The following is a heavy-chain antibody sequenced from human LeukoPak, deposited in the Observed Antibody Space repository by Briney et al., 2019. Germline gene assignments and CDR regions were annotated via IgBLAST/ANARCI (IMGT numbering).Heavy chain of an antibody. CDR2: IYYSGST. V-gene: IGHV4-31*03. CDR3: ASGRFGAYYFDY. J-gene: IGHJ4*02. Sequence: SQTLSLTCTVSGGSISSGGYCWSWIRQHPGKGLEWIGYIYYSGSTYYNPSLKSRVTISVDTSKNQFSLKLSSVTAADTAVYYCASGRFGAYYFDYWGQGTLVTVSS. CDR1: GGSISSGGYC. D-gene: IGHD3-10*01.